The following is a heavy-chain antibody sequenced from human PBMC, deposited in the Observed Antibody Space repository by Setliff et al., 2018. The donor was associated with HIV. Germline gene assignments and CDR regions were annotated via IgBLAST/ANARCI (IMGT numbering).Heavy chain of an antibody. CDR3: ARDGALDTTGTTIGPPDY. V-gene: IGHV3-74*01. D-gene: IGHD1-1*01. CDR1: GFTFSSNW. CDR2: INSDGSST. J-gene: IGHJ4*02. Sequence: GGSLRLSCAASGFTFSSNWMHWVRQAPGKGLLWVTRINSDGSSTSYADSVKGRFTISRDNAKNTLYLQMNSLRAEDTAVYYCARDGALDTTGTTIGPPDYWGQGTLVTVSS.